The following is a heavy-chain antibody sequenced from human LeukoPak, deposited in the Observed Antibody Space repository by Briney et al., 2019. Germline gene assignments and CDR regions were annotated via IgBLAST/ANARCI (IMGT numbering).Heavy chain of an antibody. CDR3: ARVNGPNSGYYYTLDL. CDR1: GLTFRNYA. D-gene: IGHD3-22*01. Sequence: PGGSLRLSCAASGLTFRNYAMHWVRQAPGRGLEWLAVIWPDGTEKYYADSVMGQFTISRDSSESTLFLQMNSLRTEDTAVYYCARVNGPNSGYYYTLDLWGQGTPVTVSS. CDR2: IWPDGTEK. V-gene: IGHV3-33*01. J-gene: IGHJ5*02.